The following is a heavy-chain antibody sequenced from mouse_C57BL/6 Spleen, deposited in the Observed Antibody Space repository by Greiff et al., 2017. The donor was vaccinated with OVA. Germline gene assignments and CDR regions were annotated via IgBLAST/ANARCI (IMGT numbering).Heavy chain of an antibody. J-gene: IGHJ4*01. CDR1: GYSITSGYY. CDR2: ISYDGSN. D-gene: IGHD2-3*01. V-gene: IGHV3-6*01. CDR3: ARGVYDGYEGAMDY. Sequence: EVQLQQSGPGLVKPSQSLSLTCSVTGYSITSGYYWNWIRQFPGNKLEWMGYISYDGSNNYNPSLKNRISITRDTSKNQFFLKLNSVTTEDTATYYCARGVYDGYEGAMDYWGQGTSVTVSS.